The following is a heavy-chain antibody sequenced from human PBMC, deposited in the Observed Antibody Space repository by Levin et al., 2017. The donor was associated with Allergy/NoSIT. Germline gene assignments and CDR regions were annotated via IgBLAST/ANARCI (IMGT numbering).Heavy chain of an antibody. CDR3: ARISGDDYGDSGLDY. J-gene: IGHJ4*02. CDR2: IDWDDDK. CDR1: GFSLSTSGMC. D-gene: IGHD4-17*01. Sequence: QTLSLTCTFSGFSLSTSGMCVSWIRQPPGKALEWLALIDWDDDKYYSTSLKTRLTISKDTSKNQVVLTMTNMDPVDTATYYCARISGDDYGDSGLDYWGQGTLVTVSS. V-gene: IGHV2-70*01.